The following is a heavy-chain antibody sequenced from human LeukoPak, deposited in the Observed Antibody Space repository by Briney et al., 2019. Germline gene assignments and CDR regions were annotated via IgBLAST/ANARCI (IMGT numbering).Heavy chain of an antibody. CDR3: AKKDRGYSGYDL. V-gene: IGHV3-23*01. D-gene: IGHD5-12*01. CDR2: ISGSGGST. J-gene: IGHJ4*02. CDR1: GFTFSSYG. Sequence: GGSLRLSCAASGFTFSSYGMSWVRQAPGKGLEWVSAISGSGGSTYYADSVKGRFTISRDNSKNTLYLQMNSLRAEDTAVYYCAKKDRGYSGYDLWGQGTLVTVSS.